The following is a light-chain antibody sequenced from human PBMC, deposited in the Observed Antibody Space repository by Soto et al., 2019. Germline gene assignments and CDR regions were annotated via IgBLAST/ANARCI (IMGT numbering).Light chain of an antibody. V-gene: IGLV2-14*01. J-gene: IGLJ1*01. CDR3: SSYTSSITLSF. Sequence: QSVLTQPASVSGSPRQSITISCTGASSDVGSYTYVSWYQQHPGKAPKLMIYEVNNRPSGVSNRFSGSKSGNTASLTISGLQAEDEADYYCSSYTSSITLSFFVTGTKVPAL. CDR2: EVN. CDR1: SSDVGSYTY.